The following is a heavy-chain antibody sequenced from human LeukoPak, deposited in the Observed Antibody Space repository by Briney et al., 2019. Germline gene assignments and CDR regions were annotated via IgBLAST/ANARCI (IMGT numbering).Heavy chain of an antibody. Sequence: ASVKVSCKASGYTFTGYYMHWVRQAPGQGLEWMGWINPNSGGTNYAQKFQGRVTMTRDTSISTAYMELRSLRSDDTAVYYCARDGSSVGYCSGGSCYSLFDYWGQGTLVTVSS. CDR1: GYTFTGYY. CDR2: INPNSGGT. CDR3: ARDGSSVGYCSGGSCYSLFDY. J-gene: IGHJ4*02. V-gene: IGHV1-2*02. D-gene: IGHD2-15*01.